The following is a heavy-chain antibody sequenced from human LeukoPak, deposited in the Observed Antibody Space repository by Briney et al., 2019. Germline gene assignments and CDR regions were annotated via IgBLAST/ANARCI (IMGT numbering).Heavy chain of an antibody. D-gene: IGHD3-10*01. CDR3: ARLVYYGSGSYYYFDY. Sequence: SETLSLTCAVYGGSFSGYYWSWIRQPPGKGLEWIGEINHSGSTNYNPSLKSRVTISVDTSKNQFSLKLSSVTAADTAVYYCARLVYYGSGSYYYFDYWGQGTLVTVSS. CDR2: INHSGST. CDR1: GGSFSGYY. J-gene: IGHJ4*02. V-gene: IGHV4-34*01.